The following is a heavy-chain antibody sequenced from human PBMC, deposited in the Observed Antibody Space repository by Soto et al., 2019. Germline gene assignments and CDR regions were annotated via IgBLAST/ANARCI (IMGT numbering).Heavy chain of an antibody. CDR1: GFTFRRYS. CDR3: ATDTAELDLGNYFDY. CDR2: ISSSSGTI. J-gene: IGHJ4*02. Sequence: GGSLRLSCAASGFTFRRYSMSWVRQAPGKGLEWVSYISSSSGTIYYADSVKGRFTISRDNAKNSLYLQMNSLRDEDTAVYFCATDTAELDLGNYFDYWGQGTLVTVSS. D-gene: IGHD3-10*01. V-gene: IGHV3-48*02.